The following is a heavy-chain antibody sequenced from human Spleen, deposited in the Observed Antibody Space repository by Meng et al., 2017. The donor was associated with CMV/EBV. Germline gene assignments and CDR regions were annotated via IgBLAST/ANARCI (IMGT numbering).Heavy chain of an antibody. CDR2: IRSSRSYI. J-gene: IGHJ5*02. CDR3: ARDPYYYDSSGYLPGWFDP. CDR1: TFSSYS. D-gene: IGHD3-22*01. Sequence: TFSSYSRHWVRQAPGKGLDWVSSIRSSRSYIYYADSVKGRFTISRDNAKNSLYLQMNSLRAEDTAVYYCARDPYYYDSSGYLPGWFDPWGQGTLVTVSS. V-gene: IGHV3-21*01.